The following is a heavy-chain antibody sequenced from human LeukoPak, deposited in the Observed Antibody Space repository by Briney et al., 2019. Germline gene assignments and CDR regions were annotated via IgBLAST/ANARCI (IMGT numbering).Heavy chain of an antibody. D-gene: IGHD3-9*01. V-gene: IGHV1-2*02. Sequence: ASVKVSCKASGYTFTGYYMHWVRQAPGQGLEWMGWINPNSGGTNYAQKFQGRVTMTRDTSISTAYMELSRLRSDDTAVYYCARDLGVLSTISYEKKSRGMIAFDIWGQGTMVTVSS. CDR2: INPNSGGT. CDR3: ARDLGVLSTISYEKKSRGMIAFDI. CDR1: GYTFTGYY. J-gene: IGHJ3*02.